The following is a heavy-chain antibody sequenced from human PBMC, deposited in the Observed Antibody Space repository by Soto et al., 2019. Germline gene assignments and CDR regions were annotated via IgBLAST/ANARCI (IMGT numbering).Heavy chain of an antibody. D-gene: IGHD4-17*01. CDR1: VYTFTSYG. CDR2: ISAYNGNT. V-gene: IGHV1-18*01. J-gene: IGHJ3*02. CDR3: AREWSLGDFDAFDI. Sequence: QVRLVQSGAEVKKPGASVKVSCKPSVYTFTSYGISWVRQALGQGLEWMGWISAYNGNTNYAQKLQGRVTMTTDTSTSTAYMELRSLRSDDTAVYYCAREWSLGDFDAFDIWGQGTMVTVSS.